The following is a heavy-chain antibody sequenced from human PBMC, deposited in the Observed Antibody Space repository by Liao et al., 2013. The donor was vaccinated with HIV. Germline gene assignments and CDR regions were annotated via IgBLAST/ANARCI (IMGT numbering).Heavy chain of an antibody. CDR1: DGSISDSSYY. J-gene: IGHJ6*01. CDR3: SRKTIVVVPLMDV. Sequence: QVQLQESGPGLVKPSQTLSLTCTVSDGSISDSSYYWSWIRQPAGKGLEWIGRVYSSGTTSYNPSLKSRVTMSLDKSEKQFYLRLTSVTAADTAVYYCSRKTIVVVPLMDVWGQ. CDR2: VYSSGTT. D-gene: IGHD2-15*01. V-gene: IGHV4-61*02.